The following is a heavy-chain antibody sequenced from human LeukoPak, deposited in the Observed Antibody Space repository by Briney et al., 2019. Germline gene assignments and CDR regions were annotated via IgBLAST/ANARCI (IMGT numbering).Heavy chain of an antibody. CDR1: GGSFSAYY. J-gene: IGHJ4*02. V-gene: IGHV4-34*01. Sequence: SETLSLTCAVYGGSFSAYYWSWIRQPPGKGLEWIGEINHSGSTNYNPSLKSRVAISVDTYRNHFPLRLSSVTAADTAVYYCARGQRITMTDWGQGTLVTVSS. CDR2: INHSGST. D-gene: IGHD3-22*01. CDR3: ARGQRITMTD.